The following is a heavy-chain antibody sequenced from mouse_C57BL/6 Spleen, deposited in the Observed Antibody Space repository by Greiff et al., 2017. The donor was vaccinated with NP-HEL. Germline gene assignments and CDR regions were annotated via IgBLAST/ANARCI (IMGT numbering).Heavy chain of an antibody. J-gene: IGHJ4*01. CDR1: GFTFSDYG. D-gene: IGHD2-3*01. CDR3: ARDDGYLYAMDY. Sequence: EVKVVESGGGLVKPGGSLKLSCAASGFTFSDYGMHWVRQAPEKGLEWVAYISSGSSTIYYADTVKGRFTISRDNAKNTLFLQMTSLRSEDTAMYYCARDDGYLYAMDYWGQGTSVTVSS. CDR2: ISSGSSTI. V-gene: IGHV5-17*01.